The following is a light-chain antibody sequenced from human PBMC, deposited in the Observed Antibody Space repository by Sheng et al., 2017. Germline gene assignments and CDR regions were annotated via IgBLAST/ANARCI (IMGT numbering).Light chain of an antibody. CDR3: QQYGTSIGFT. V-gene: IGKV3-20*01. J-gene: IGKJ3*01. CDR1: QSVSSNS. Sequence: EIVMTQSPATLSVSPGERATLSCRASQSVSSNSLAWYQQKPGQAPRLLIYGATSRATGIPDRFSGSGSGTDFNLTISRLEPEDFAVYYCQQYGTSIGFTFGPGTKMDIK. CDR2: GAT.